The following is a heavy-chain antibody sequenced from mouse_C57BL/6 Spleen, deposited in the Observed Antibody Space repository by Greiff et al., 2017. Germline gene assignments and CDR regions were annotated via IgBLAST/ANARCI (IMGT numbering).Heavy chain of an antibody. V-gene: IGHV5-16*01. CDR2: INYYGIST. D-gene: IGHD2-4*01. Sequence: EVKLMESEGGLVQPGSSMKLSCTASGFTFSDYYMAWVRQVPEKGLEWVANINYYGISTYYLYSLKSRFIISRDNAKNILYLQMSSLTAEDTATYYCARVDYDSDAMDYWGQGTSVTVSS. CDR3: ARVDYDSDAMDY. CDR1: GFTFSDYY. J-gene: IGHJ4*01.